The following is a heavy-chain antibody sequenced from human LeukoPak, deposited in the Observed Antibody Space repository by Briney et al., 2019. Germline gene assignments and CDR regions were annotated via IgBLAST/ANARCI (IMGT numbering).Heavy chain of an antibody. J-gene: IGHJ5*02. CDR1: GDTFSSYA. Sequence: ASVKVSCKASGDTFSSYAISRVRQAPGQGLEWMGGIIPIFGTANYAQKFQGRVTITADKSTSTAYMELSSLRSEDTAVYYCARDIVVVPAAMPYNWFDPWGQGTLVTVSS. CDR2: IIPIFGTA. D-gene: IGHD2-2*01. V-gene: IGHV1-69*06. CDR3: ARDIVVVPAAMPYNWFDP.